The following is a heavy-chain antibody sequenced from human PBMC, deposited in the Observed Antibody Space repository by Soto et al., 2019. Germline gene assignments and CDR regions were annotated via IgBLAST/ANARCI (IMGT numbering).Heavy chain of an antibody. CDR3: ARWESGDWYLGI. Sequence: GGSLRLSCKASGFDFSTYSMNWVRQAPGKGLEWIAYVSMDSDTIHYADSVKGRFTISRDNADNSLFLQMISLRVEDTAVYYCARWESGDWYLGIWGQGTLVTVSS. CDR2: VSMDSDTI. J-gene: IGHJ4*02. D-gene: IGHD2-21*02. V-gene: IGHV3-48*04. CDR1: GFDFSTYS.